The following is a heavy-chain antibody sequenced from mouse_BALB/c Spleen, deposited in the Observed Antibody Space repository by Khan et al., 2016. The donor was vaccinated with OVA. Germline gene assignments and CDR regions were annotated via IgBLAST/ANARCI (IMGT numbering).Heavy chain of an antibody. D-gene: IGHD2-14*01. CDR1: GFSLSRYN. V-gene: IGHV2-6-4*01. CDR2: IWGGGGT. Sequence: VELVESGPGLVAPSQSLSISCTVSGFSLSRYNIHWVRQPPGKGLEWLGMIWGGGGTDYNSTLKSRLSIITDNSKSAVILKMNSPHTDDTALYYRASDYYRYNGYSAMDYWGQGTSVTVSS. J-gene: IGHJ4*01. CDR3: ASDYYRYNGYSAMDY.